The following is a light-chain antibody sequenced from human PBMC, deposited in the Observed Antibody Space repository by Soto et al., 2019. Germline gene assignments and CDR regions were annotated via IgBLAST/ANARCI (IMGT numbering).Light chain of an antibody. V-gene: IGKV3-20*01. J-gene: IGKJ4*01. CDR1: QSVSSSY. CDR3: QQYGSSRKLT. CDR2: GAS. Sequence: EIVLTQSPGTLSLSPWERATLSCRASQSVSSSYLAWYQQKPGQAPRLLIYGASSRATGIPDRFSGSGSGTDFTLTISRLEPEDFAVYYCQQYGSSRKLTFGGGTKVDIK.